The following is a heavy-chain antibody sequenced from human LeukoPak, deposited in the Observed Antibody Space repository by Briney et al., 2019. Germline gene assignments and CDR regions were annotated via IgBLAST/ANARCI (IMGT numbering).Heavy chain of an antibody. J-gene: IGHJ4*02. Sequence: GGSLRLSCAASGFSPSSSWMSWVRQAPGKGLEWVANIKEDGSEENYVGSVKGRFTISRDNAKNSLYLHMKSLRAEDTAVYYCARNTVSAAGDYWGQGTLVTVSS. CDR2: IKEDGSEE. CDR1: GFSPSSSW. CDR3: ARNTVSAAGDY. D-gene: IGHD6-13*01. V-gene: IGHV3-7*01.